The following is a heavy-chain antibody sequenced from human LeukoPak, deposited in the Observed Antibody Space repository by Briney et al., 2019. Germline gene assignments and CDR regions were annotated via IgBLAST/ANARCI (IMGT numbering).Heavy chain of an antibody. D-gene: IGHD2-21*02. CDR2: INHSGST. CDR3: HAYCGGDCYSAFDY. J-gene: IGHJ4*02. V-gene: IGHV4-34*01. Sequence: SETLSLTCADYGGSFSGYYWSWIRQPPGKGLEWIGEINHSGSTNYNPSLKSRVTISVDTSKNQFSLKLSSVTAADTAVYYCHAYCGGDCYSAFDYWGQGTLVTVSS. CDR1: GGSFSGYY.